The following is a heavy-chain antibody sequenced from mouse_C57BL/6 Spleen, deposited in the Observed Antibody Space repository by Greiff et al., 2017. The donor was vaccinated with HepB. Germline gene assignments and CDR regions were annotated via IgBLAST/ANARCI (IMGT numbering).Heavy chain of an antibody. V-gene: IGHV1-52*01. CDR1: GYTFTSYW. CDR2: IDPSDSET. J-gene: IGHJ2*01. CDR3: ARYDYDGVDH. Sequence: QVQLQQPGAELVRPGSSVKLSCKASGYTFTSYWMHWVKQRPIQGLEWIGNIDPSDSETHYNQKFKDKATLTVDKSSSTAYMQLSSLTSEDYAVYYCARYDYDGVDHWGQGTTLTVSS. D-gene: IGHD2-4*01.